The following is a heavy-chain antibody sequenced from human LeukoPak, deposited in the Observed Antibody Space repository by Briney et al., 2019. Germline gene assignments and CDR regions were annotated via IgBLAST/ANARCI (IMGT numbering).Heavy chain of an antibody. V-gene: IGHV3-7*01. CDR3: ARKGSSGWYMDY. D-gene: IGHD6-19*01. CDR1: GFTLSNYW. CDR2: IQQDGSEK. J-gene: IGHJ4*02. Sequence: PGGSLRLSCEASGFTLSNYWMNWVRQAPGKGLEWVANIQQDGSEKYYVDSVKGRFTISRDNAKNSLYLQMNSLRAEETAVYYCARKGSSGWYMDYWGQGTLVTVSS.